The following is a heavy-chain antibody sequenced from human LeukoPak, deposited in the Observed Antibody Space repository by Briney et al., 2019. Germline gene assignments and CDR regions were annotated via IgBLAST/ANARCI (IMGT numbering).Heavy chain of an antibody. D-gene: IGHD3-10*01. J-gene: IGHJ4*02. V-gene: IGHV4-39*01. CDR1: GGSFSSNSYY. CDR3: ARRSRTGFFDY. CDR2: IYYSGCT. Sequence: SETLSLTCTVSGGSFSSNSYYWGWIRQPPGKGLEWIGSIYYSGCTYYNPSLKSRVTISVDTSKNQFSLKVSSVTAADTAVYYCARRSRTGFFDYWGQGTLVTVSS.